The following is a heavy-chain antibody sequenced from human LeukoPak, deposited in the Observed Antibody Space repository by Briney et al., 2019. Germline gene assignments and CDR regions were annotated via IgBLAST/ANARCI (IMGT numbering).Heavy chain of an antibody. CDR2: ISAYNGKT. CDR1: GYTVTSYG. J-gene: IGHJ6*02. V-gene: IGHV1-18*01. D-gene: IGHD3-22*01. CDR3: AKGGPDYYAGSGYAQLYASGPDV. Sequence: ASVKVSCKASGYTVTSYGISGVRQAAGQGLEWMGWISAYNGKTNYAQKLQGRGTMTTDTSTSTANMEMRSRRADDTAVYYCAKGGPDYYAGSGYAQLYASGPDVWGQGTTVTVSS.